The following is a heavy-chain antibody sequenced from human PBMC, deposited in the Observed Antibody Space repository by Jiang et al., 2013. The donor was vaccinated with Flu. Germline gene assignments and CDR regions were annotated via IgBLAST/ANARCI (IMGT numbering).Heavy chain of an antibody. CDR3: ARHRYYYDSSGLYYFDY. J-gene: IGHJ4*02. V-gene: IGHV4-59*08. D-gene: IGHD3-22*01. Sequence: LLKPSETLSLTCTVSGGSISSYYWSWIRQPPGKGLEWIGYIYYSGSTNYNPSLKSRVTISVDTSKNQFSLKLSSVTAADTAVYYCARHRYYYDSSGLYYFDYWGQGTLVTVSS. CDR1: GGSISSYY. CDR2: IYYSGST.